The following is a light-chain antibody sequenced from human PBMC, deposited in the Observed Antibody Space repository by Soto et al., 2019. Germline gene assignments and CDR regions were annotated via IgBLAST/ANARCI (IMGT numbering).Light chain of an antibody. CDR1: QDINNW. CDR2: AAF. V-gene: IGKV1-12*01. CDR3: HQRSNWPLT. J-gene: IGKJ4*01. Sequence: DIQMTQSPSSVSASVGDRVTITCRASQDINNWLAWYQQKPGKAPRLLIYAAFTLQNGVPSRFSGSGSGTDFTLTISSLEPEDFAVYYCHQRSNWPLTFGGGTKVEIK.